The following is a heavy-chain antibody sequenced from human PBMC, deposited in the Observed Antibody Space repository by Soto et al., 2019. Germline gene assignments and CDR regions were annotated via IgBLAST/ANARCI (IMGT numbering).Heavy chain of an antibody. J-gene: IGHJ5*02. CDR2: IAYDGNIE. V-gene: IGHV3-30-3*01. CDR3: ARVQENLRHTKYGHNWFEP. D-gene: IGHD3-10*01. Sequence: LRLSCAASGFTFSSHTMHWVRQAPGKGLEWVGVIAYDGNIEYYADSVTGRFTISRDNSKNTLYLQMNSLRPEDTAVYYCARVQENLRHTKYGHNWFEPWGQGTLVTVSS. CDR1: GFTFSSHT.